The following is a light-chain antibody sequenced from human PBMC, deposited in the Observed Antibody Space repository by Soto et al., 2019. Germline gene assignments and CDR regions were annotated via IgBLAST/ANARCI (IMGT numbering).Light chain of an antibody. Sequence: DSQMTKSPSSLSASDGGRVPITCLASQDIRNYFNWYQQKPGKAPKLLIYATSTLQSGVSSRFSGSSSGTDFTLTNTDLQPEDFASYFCQQTYELPRTFGQGTKVDIK. CDR1: QDIRNY. CDR3: QQTYELPRT. V-gene: IGKV1-39*01. J-gene: IGKJ1*01. CDR2: ATS.